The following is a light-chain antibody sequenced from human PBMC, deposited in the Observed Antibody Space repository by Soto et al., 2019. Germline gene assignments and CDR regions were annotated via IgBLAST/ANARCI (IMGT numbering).Light chain of an antibody. CDR3: QQYNSYPLT. V-gene: IGKV1-5*01. J-gene: IGKJ4*01. CDR2: DAS. CDR1: QSISNR. Sequence: DIQMTQSPSTLSASVGDRVTITCRASQSISNRLAWYQQKPGKAPKLLIYDASSLESGVPSRFSGSGSGTEFTLTISSLQPDDFATYYCQQYNSYPLTFGGGTKVDIK.